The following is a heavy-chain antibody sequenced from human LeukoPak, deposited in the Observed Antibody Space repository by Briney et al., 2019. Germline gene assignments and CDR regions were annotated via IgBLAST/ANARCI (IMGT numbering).Heavy chain of an antibody. Sequence: SETLSLTYTVYGGSFRAYFRTWIREPPERRLVWIGEINQNGSTNCNPSLKSRVTISVDTSKDQFSLKLSSVTAADTAVYYCARGRYDFWSGYSINFDYWGQGTLVTVSS. D-gene: IGHD3-3*01. V-gene: IGHV4-34*01. CDR1: GGSFRAYF. J-gene: IGHJ4*02. CDR3: ARGRYDFWSGYSINFDY. CDR2: INQNGST.